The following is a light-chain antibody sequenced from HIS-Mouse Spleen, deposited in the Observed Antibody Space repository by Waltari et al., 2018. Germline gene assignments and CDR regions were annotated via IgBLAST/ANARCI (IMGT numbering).Light chain of an antibody. CDR3: YSAADNNWV. J-gene: IGLJ3*02. CDR1: VLAYNS. Sequence: SYELTQPSPVSVSPGQPARITCSGDVLAYNSARWFQQKTGQAPGLVIYKDSERPSGIPERFSGSSSGTTVTLTISGAQVEDEADYYCYSAADNNWVFGGGTKLTVL. V-gene: IGLV3-27*01. CDR2: KDS.